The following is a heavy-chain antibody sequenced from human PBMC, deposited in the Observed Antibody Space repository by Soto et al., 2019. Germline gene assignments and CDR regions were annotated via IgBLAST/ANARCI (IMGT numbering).Heavy chain of an antibody. CDR2: IYPGDSET. CDR3: AGGYCTTIICDPRLDP. Sequence: GESLKISCTAIGYAFSSYWIAWVRPMPGKGRECMGIIYPGDSETIYIPSFQGQDTISAENHITITYVQWRGLKSSDTATYYGAGGYCTTIICDPRLDPWCQGSLVPVSS. D-gene: IGHD2-8*01. J-gene: IGHJ5*02. V-gene: IGHV5-51*01. CDR1: GYAFSSYW.